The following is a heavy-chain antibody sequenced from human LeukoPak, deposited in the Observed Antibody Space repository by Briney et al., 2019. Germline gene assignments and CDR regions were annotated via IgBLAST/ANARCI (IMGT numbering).Heavy chain of an antibody. CDR2: ISAYNGNT. CDR1: GYTFTHYG. CDR3: ARDIAQYSSGWYVMNY. V-gene: IGHV1-18*01. D-gene: IGHD6-19*01. J-gene: IGHJ4*02. Sequence: ASVKVSCKASGYTFTHYGISWVRQAPGQGLEWVGWISAYNGNTNYALKLQGRVTMTTDTSTTTAYMEVRSLRSDDTAVYYCARDIAQYSSGWYVMNYWGQGTLVTVSS.